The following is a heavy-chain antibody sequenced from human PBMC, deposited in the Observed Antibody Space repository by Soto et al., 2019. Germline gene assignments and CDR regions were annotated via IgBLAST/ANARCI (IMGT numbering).Heavy chain of an antibody. CDR2: ISNDGTKK. J-gene: IGHJ4*02. D-gene: IGHD6-13*01. CDR1: GFSFSVSP. Sequence: PGGSLRLACAASGFSFSVSPMHWVRQAPGKGPEWVALISNDGTKKFYADSVKGRFTISRDTSKNTLYLQMSSLRVEDTALYYCAKSYSSNWYDYFDNWGQGALVTVSS. CDR3: AKSYSSNWYDYFDN. V-gene: IGHV3-30-3*01.